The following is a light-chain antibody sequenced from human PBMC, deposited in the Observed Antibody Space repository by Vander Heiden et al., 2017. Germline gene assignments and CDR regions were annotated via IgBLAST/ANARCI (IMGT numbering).Light chain of an antibody. Sequence: DIQMTQSPSSLSASVGDRVTITCRASQSISSYLNWYQQKPGKAPKLLIYAASSLQSGVPSRFSGSGSGTDFTLTFGGLQPEDFATYYCQQSYSGPYTFGQGTKLEI. J-gene: IGKJ2*01. V-gene: IGKV1-39*01. CDR2: AAS. CDR1: QSISSY. CDR3: QQSYSGPYT.